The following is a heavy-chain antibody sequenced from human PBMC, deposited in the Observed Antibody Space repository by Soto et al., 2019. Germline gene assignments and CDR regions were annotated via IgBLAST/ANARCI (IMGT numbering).Heavy chain of an antibody. CDR2: ISAYNGNT. CDR3: ASAVVGDIVVVAAGP. Sequence: QVQLVQSGAEVKKPGASVKVSCKASGYTFTSYGISWVRQAPGQGLEWMGWISAYNGNTNYAQKLQGRVTMTTDTSTSTAYMELGSLSSDDTAVYYCASAVVGDIVVVAAGPWGQGTLVTVSS. D-gene: IGHD2-2*01. J-gene: IGHJ5*02. V-gene: IGHV1-18*01. CDR1: GYTFTSYG.